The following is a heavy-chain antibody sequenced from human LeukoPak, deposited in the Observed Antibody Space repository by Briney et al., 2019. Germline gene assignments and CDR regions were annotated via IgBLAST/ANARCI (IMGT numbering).Heavy chain of an antibody. CDR2: IHYSEGT. CDR1: GASISSYY. CDR3: ARDADIVGATNYYFDY. D-gene: IGHD1-26*01. Sequence: SETLSLTCTVSGASISSYYWSWIRQPPGKGVEWIGYIHYSEGTKYNPSLKSRVTISVDTSEKQFSLRLSSVTAADTAVYYCARDADIVGATNYYFDYWGQGTLVTVSS. V-gene: IGHV4-59*12. J-gene: IGHJ4*02.